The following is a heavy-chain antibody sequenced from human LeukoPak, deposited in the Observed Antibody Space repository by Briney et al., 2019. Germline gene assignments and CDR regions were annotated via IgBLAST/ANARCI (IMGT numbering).Heavy chain of an antibody. CDR3: AKDKVSVTTQSFDY. V-gene: IGHV3-30*02. Sequence: PGGSLRLSCAASGFTFSSYGMHWVRQAPGKGLEWVAFMRYDGSNKYYADSVKGRFTISRDNSKNTLYLQMNSLRAEDTAVYYCAKDKVSVTTQSFDYWGQGTLVTVSS. D-gene: IGHD4-17*01. J-gene: IGHJ4*02. CDR1: GFTFSSYG. CDR2: MRYDGSNK.